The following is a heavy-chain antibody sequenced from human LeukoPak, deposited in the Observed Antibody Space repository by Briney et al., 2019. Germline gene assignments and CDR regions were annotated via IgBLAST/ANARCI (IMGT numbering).Heavy chain of an antibody. D-gene: IGHD7-27*01. CDR2: INHSGST. V-gene: IGHV4-34*01. CDR1: GGSFSGCY. CDR3: ASPLTG. J-gene: IGHJ4*02. Sequence: KPSETLSLTCAVYGGSFSGCYWSWIRQPPGKGLEWIGEINHSGSTNYNPSLKSRVTISVDTSKNQFSLKLSSVTAADTAVYYCASPLTGWGQGTLVTVSS.